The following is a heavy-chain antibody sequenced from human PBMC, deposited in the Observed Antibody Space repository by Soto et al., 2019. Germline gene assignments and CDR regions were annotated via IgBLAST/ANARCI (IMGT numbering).Heavy chain of an antibody. CDR1: GFSFSSDS. Sequence: EVQLVESGGGLVKPGGSLRLSCVGSGFSFSSDSMGWVRQAPGKGLEWVSSISSSGSFMNYADSVKGRFTISRDNAKNSLYLQMSCLKDEDTAVYYCARDPPTGTTLDWVDSWGQGTLVTVSS. CDR3: ARDPPTGTTLDWVDS. D-gene: IGHD1-7*01. CDR2: ISSSGSFM. V-gene: IGHV3-21*01. J-gene: IGHJ5*01.